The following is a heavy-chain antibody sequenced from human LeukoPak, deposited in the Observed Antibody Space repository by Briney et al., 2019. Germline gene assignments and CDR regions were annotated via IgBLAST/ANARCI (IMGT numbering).Heavy chain of an antibody. V-gene: IGHV1-18*01. J-gene: IGHJ4*02. CDR2: ISPYTGNT. CDR1: GYTFTNYG. D-gene: IGHD1-26*01. CDR3: ARDSPIDSQDY. Sequence: GASVKVSCKTSGYTFTNYGVSWVRHAPGQGLEWMGWISPYTGNTNYAQNLQGRVTMTTDTSTSTAYMELGSLSSDDTAVYYCARDSPIDSQDYWGQGTLVTVSS.